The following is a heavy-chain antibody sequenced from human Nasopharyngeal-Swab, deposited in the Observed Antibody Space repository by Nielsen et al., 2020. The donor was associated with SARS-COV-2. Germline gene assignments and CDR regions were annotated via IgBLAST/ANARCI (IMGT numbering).Heavy chain of an antibody. V-gene: IGHV1-18*01. CDR3: ARDQVVITGSNNWFDP. J-gene: IGHJ5*02. CDR1: GYSFVTHG. D-gene: IGHD3-22*01. CDR2: INTYNGNT. Sequence: ASVKVSCKTSGYSFVTHGISWVRQAPGQGLEWMGWINTYNGNTNYAQKVQGRVTMTADTSTNTAYMELRSLRSDDTAVYYCARDQVVITGSNNWFDPWGRGTLVTVSS.